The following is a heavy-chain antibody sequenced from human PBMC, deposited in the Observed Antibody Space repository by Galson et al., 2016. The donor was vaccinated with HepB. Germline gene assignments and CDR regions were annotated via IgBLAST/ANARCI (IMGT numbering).Heavy chain of an antibody. CDR1: RFTFSSFD. V-gene: IGHV3-23*01. J-gene: IGHJ4*02. CDR2: ISGSGGST. D-gene: IGHD6-13*01. Sequence: SLRLSCAASRFTFSSFDMSWVRQPPGKGLEWLSSISGSGGSTYYADYVKGRFTISRDNSKHTLFLQMNSLRAEDTAVYYCANLASLRGSSGWYDRFFEFWGQGTLVTVSS. CDR3: ANLASLRGSSGWYDRFFEF.